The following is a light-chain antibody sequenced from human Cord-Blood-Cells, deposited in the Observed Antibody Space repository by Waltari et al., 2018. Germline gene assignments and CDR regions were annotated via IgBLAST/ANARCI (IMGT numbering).Light chain of an antibody. CDR3: QQYNNWPFT. Sequence: EIVMTQSPATLSVPRGERATLYCRASQSVSSNLAWYQQKPGQAPRLLIYGASTRATGIPARFSGSGSGTEFTLTISSLQSEDFAVYYCQQYNNWPFTFGPGTKVEIK. CDR2: GAS. CDR1: QSVSSN. J-gene: IGKJ3*01. V-gene: IGKV3-15*01.